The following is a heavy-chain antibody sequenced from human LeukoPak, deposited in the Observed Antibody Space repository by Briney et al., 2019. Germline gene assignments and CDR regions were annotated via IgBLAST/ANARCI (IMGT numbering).Heavy chain of an antibody. CDR3: ARRLTSNYYDSSGYYSYFDY. V-gene: IGHV4-39*07. D-gene: IGHD3-22*01. CDR1: GGSISSSSYY. CDR2: IYYSGST. Sequence: PSETLSLTCTVSGGSISSSSYYWGWIRQAPGKGLEWIGSIYYSGSTYYNPSLKSRVTISVDTSKNQFSLKLSSVTAADTAVYYCARRLTSNYYDSSGYYSYFDYWGQGTLVTVSS. J-gene: IGHJ4*02.